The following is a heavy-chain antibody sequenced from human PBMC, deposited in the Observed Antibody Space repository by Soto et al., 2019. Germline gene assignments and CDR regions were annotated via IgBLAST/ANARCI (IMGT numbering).Heavy chain of an antibody. CDR2: VSAYNGNT. CDR3: AREIEDSSGYYSTRRGMDV. CDR1: GYTFTSYG. Sequence: ASVKVSCKASGYTFTSYGISWVRQAPGQGLEWMGWVSAYNGNTNYAQKLQGRVTMTTDTSTSTAYMELRSLRSDDTAVYYCAREIEDSSGYYSTRRGMDVWGQGTTVTVS. D-gene: IGHD3-22*01. V-gene: IGHV1-18*01. J-gene: IGHJ6*02.